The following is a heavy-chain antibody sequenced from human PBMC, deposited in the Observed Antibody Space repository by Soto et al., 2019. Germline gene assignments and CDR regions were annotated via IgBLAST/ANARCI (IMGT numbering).Heavy chain of an antibody. Sequence: QVQLVQSGAEVKKPGSSVKVSCKASGGTFSSYAISWVRQAPGQGLEWMGGIIPILGTANYAQKFQGRVTITADESTSTAYRGLGSLRSEDTAVYYCARGATIFGVVIQYGMDVWGQGTTVTVSS. V-gene: IGHV1-69*12. CDR3: ARGATIFGVVIQYGMDV. J-gene: IGHJ6*02. CDR1: GGTFSSYA. CDR2: IIPILGTA. D-gene: IGHD3-3*01.